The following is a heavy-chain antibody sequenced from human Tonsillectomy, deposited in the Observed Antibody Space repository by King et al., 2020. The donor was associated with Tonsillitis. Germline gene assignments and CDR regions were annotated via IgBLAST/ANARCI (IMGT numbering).Heavy chain of an antibody. Sequence: VQLVESGGGLVQPGRSLRLSCRVSGITFDDYAVHWVRQAPGKGLEWVSGISWNSASMDYADSMKGRFTISRDNAKNSLYLQMNQLRAEDTAFYYCAKGLKTGNKYWYFDLWGRGTLVTVSS. CDR3: AKGLKTGNKYWYFDL. D-gene: IGHD1/OR15-1a*01. CDR1: GITFDDYA. J-gene: IGHJ2*01. V-gene: IGHV3-9*01. CDR2: ISWNSASM.